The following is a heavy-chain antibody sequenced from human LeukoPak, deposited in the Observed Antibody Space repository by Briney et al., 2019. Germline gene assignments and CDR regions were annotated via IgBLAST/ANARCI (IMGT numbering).Heavy chain of an antibody. CDR1: GFTLSNYW. CDR2: TKQDGSET. CDR3: AKDRGSSSPLYYFDY. V-gene: IGHV3-7*03. D-gene: IGHD6-13*01. Sequence: GGSLRLSCAAYGFTLSNYWMNWVRQAPGKGLECLANTKQDGSETYYADSVKGRFTNSRDNSKNTLYLQINSLRAEDTAVYYCAKDRGSSSPLYYFDYWGQGTLVTVSS. J-gene: IGHJ4*02.